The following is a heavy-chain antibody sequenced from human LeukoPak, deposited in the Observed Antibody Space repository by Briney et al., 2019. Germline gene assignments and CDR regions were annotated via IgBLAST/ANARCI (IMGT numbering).Heavy chain of an antibody. CDR1: GYTFTSYD. V-gene: IGHV1-8*01. D-gene: IGHD2-2*01. CDR3: ARGKKLVVPAALPDY. Sequence: ASVKVSCKASGYTFTSYDINWVRQAPGQGLEWMGWMNPNSGNTGYAQKFQGRVTMNRNTSISTAYMELSSLRSEDTAVYYCARGKKLVVPAALPDYWGQGALVTVSS. J-gene: IGHJ4*02. CDR2: MNPNSGNT.